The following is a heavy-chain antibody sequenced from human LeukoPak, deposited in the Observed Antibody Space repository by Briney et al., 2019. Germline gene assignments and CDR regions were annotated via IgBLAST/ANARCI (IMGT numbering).Heavy chain of an antibody. J-gene: IGHJ6*02. CDR3: ARDRPTDYDFWSGYGPYYYYGMDV. V-gene: IGHV1-18*01. D-gene: IGHD3-3*01. CDR1: GYTFTSYG. Sequence: ASVKVSCKASGYTFTSYGISWVRQAPGQGLEWMGWISAYNGNTNYAQKLQGRVTMTTDTSTGTAYMELRSLRSDDTAVYYCARDRPTDYDFWSGYGPYYYYGMDVWGQGTTVTVSS. CDR2: ISAYNGNT.